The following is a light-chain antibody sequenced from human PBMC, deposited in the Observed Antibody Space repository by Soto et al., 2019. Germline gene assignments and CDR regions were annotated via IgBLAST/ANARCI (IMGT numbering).Light chain of an antibody. CDR2: AAS. CDR3: QQSYSTPYT. V-gene: IGKV1-39*01. Sequence: DIQMTQSPSSMSASVGDRVTITCRARQSISNYLDWYQQKPGKAPNLLIYAASSLQSGVPSRFSASGSGTDFTLTISSLQPEDFATYYCQQSYSTPYTFGQGTKLEIK. J-gene: IGKJ2*01. CDR1: QSISNY.